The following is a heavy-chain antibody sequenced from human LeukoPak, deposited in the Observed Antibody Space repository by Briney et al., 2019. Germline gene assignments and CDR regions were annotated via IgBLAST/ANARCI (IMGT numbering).Heavy chain of an antibody. V-gene: IGHV4-39*01. CDR1: GGPLSSSSYY. Sequence: SETLSLPCTVSGGPLSSSSYYWGWIPQPPGKGLEWIGRFYYSGSPYYTPSLKSRVTLSVDTSKNQFSLKLSSVTAADTAVYYCASNSGYDGYFDYWGQGTLVTVPS. D-gene: IGHD5-12*01. CDR3: ASNSGYDGYFDY. CDR2: FYYSGSP. J-gene: IGHJ4*02.